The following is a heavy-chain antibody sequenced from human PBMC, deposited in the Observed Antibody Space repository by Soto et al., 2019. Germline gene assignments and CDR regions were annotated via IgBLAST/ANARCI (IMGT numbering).Heavy chain of an antibody. D-gene: IGHD3-10*01. CDR3: AKELYGSGSYLYHSQGYYFDY. J-gene: IGHJ4*02. CDR1: GFTFSSYA. V-gene: IGHV3-23*01. Sequence: GGSLRLSCAASGFTFSSYAMSWVRQAPGKGLEWVSAISGSGGSTYYADSVKGRFTISRDNSKNTLYLQMNSLRAEDTAIYYCAKELYGSGSYLYHSQGYYFDYWGQGTLVTVSS. CDR2: ISGSGGST.